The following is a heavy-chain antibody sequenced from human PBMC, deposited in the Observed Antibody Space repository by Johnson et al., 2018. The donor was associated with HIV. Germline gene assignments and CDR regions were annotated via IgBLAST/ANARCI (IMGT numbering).Heavy chain of an antibody. D-gene: IGHD3-22*01. CDR2: IGTAGDT. Sequence: VQLVESGGGVVQPGRSLRLSCAASGFTFSSYGMHWVRQATGKGLEWVSAIGTAGDTYYPGSVKGRFTISRDNSKNTLYLQMNSLRAEDTAVYLCARIRVAVITEVGAFDMWGQGTMVTVSS. CDR3: ARIRVAVITEVGAFDM. J-gene: IGHJ3*02. CDR1: GFTFSSYG. V-gene: IGHV3-13*01.